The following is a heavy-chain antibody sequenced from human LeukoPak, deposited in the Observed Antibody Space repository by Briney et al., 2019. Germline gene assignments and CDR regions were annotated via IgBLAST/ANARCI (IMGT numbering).Heavy chain of an antibody. V-gene: IGHV3-23*01. Sequence: GGSLRLSCAASGFTFGSYAMSWVRQAPGKGLEWVSAISGSGGSTYYADSVKGRFTISRDNSKNTLYLQMNSLRAEDTAVYYCAKDLVNSAMVRGAFDAFDIWGQGTMVTVSS. CDR3: AKDLVNSAMVRGAFDAFDI. D-gene: IGHD3-10*01. CDR2: ISGSGGST. J-gene: IGHJ3*02. CDR1: GFTFGSYA.